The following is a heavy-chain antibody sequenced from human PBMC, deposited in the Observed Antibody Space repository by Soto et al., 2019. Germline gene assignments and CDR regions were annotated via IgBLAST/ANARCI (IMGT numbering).Heavy chain of an antibody. D-gene: IGHD1-26*01. J-gene: IGHJ4*02. CDR2: ISGSGGST. V-gene: IGHV3-23*01. CDR3: ARMMGATQSFDY. Sequence: PGGSLRLSCAASGFTFSSYAMSWVRQAPGKGLEWVSAISGSGGSTYYADSVKGRFTISRDNAKNSLYLQMNSLRAEDTAVYYCARMMGATQSFDYWGQGTLVTVSS. CDR1: GFTFSSYA.